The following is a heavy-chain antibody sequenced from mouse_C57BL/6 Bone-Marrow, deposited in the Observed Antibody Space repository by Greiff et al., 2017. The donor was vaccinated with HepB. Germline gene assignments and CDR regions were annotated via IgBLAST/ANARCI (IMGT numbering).Heavy chain of an antibody. D-gene: IGHD3-2*02. CDR2: FYPGSGSI. CDR1: GYTFTEYT. CDR3: ARHEEVTAQAMGYFDY. V-gene: IGHV1-62-2*01. Sequence: LVESGAELVKPGASVKLSCKASGYTFTEYTIHWVKQRSGQGLEWIGWFYPGSGSIKYNEKFKDKATLTADKYSSTVYMELSRLTSEDSAVYYCARHEEVTAQAMGYFDYWGQGTTLTVSS. J-gene: IGHJ2*01.